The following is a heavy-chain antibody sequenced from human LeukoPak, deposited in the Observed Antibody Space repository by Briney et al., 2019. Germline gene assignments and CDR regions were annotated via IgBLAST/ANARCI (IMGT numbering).Heavy chain of an antibody. V-gene: IGHV5-51*01. CDR1: GYSFTNYW. CDR2: IYPGDSET. D-gene: IGHD2-15*01. Sequence: GESLKISCTCSGYSFTNYWIVWVRQMPGKGLERMGVIYPGDSETRYSPSFQGQVTISVDKSISTAYLQWRSLKASDTAMYYCARGEGGSPYYMDVWAKGTTVTVSS. CDR3: ARGEGGSPYYMDV. J-gene: IGHJ6*03.